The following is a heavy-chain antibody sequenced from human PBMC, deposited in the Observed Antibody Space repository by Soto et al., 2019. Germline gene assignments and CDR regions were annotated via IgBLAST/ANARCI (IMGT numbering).Heavy chain of an antibody. V-gene: IGHV4-59*08. Sequence: SETLSLTCTVSGGSISSYYWSWIRQPPGKGLEWIGYIYYSGSTNYNPSLKSRVTISVDTSKNQFSLKLSSVTAAGTAVYYCARYKVSQLLSNWFDPWGQGTLVTVSS. D-gene: IGHD2-2*01. CDR3: ARYKVSQLLSNWFDP. CDR1: GGSISSYY. J-gene: IGHJ5*02. CDR2: IYYSGST.